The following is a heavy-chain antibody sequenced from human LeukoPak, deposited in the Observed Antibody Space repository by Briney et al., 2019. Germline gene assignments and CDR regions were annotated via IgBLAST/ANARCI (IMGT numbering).Heavy chain of an antibody. D-gene: IGHD2-2*01. CDR1: GFTFSSYG. CDR2: IRYDGSNK. Sequence: GGSLRLSCAASGFTFSSYGMHWVRQAPGKGLEWVAFIRYDGSNKYYADSVKGRFTISRDNSKNTLYLQMNSLRAEDTAVYYCANFLPYYCSSTSCYELGDYYYYMDVWGKGTTVTVSS. J-gene: IGHJ6*03. CDR3: ANFLPYYCSSTSCYELGDYYYYMDV. V-gene: IGHV3-30*02.